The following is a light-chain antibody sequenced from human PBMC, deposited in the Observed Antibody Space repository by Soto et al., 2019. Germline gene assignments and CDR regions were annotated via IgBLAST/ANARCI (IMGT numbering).Light chain of an antibody. CDR2: DDS. CDR1: NIRSKS. Sequence: SYELTQPPSVSVAPGQTARIACGGNNIRSKSVHWYQQKPGQAPMLVVCDDSVRPSGIPERFSGSNSENTATLTISRVEAGDEADYFCQVWDSSSDHYVFGAGTKVTVL. J-gene: IGLJ1*01. CDR3: QVWDSSSDHYV. V-gene: IGLV3-21*02.